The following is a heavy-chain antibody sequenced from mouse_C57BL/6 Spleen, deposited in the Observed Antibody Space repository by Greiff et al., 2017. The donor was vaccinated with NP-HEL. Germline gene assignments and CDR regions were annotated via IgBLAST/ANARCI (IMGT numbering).Heavy chain of an antibody. CDR3: ARHGLGRDFDY. J-gene: IGHJ2*01. D-gene: IGHD4-1*01. V-gene: IGHV1-62-2*01. CDR2: FYPGSGSI. CDR1: GYTFTEYT. Sequence: VKLMESGAELVKPGASVKLSCKASGYTFTEYTIHWVKQRSGQGLEWIGWFYPGSGSIKYNEKFQDKATWTAEKSSSTVDMELSRLTSEDSAVYFCARHGLGRDFDYWGQGTTLTVSS.